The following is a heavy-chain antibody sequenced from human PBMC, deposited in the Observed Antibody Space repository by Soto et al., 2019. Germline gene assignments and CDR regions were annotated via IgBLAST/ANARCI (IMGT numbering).Heavy chain of an antibody. D-gene: IGHD6-13*01. J-gene: IGHJ6*02. CDR1: GFNFSSYS. Sequence: EVQLVESGGGLVKPGGSLRLSCAASGFNFSSYSMNWVRQAPGKGLEWVSSISRSSSNIYYVDSVKGRFTISRDNAKNSLYLQMNSLRAEDTAVYYCARELKGAAAGTGYYYYGMDVWGQGTTVTVSS. V-gene: IGHV3-21*01. CDR3: ARELKGAAAGTGYYYYGMDV. CDR2: ISRSSSNI.